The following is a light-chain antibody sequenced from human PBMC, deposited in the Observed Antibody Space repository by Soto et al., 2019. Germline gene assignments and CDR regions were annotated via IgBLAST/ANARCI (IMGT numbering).Light chain of an antibody. CDR3: QQYYHLPPV. V-gene: IGKV3-15*01. CDR2: GAS. CDR1: QSVSSN. J-gene: IGKJ4*01. Sequence: EIVMTQSPATLSVSPGERATLSCRASQSVSSNLAWYQQKPGQAPRLLIYGASTRATGIPARFSGSGSGAEFTFTISSLQSEDFAVYYCQQYYHLPPVFGGGTKVEIK.